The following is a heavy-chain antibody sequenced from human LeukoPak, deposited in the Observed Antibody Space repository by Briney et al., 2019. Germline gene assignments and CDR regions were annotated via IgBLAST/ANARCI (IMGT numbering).Heavy chain of an antibody. J-gene: IGHJ4*02. CDR2: IYYSGST. CDR3: ARHRWLGSSSWNY. Sequence: SETLSLTCTVSGGSVSSGSYYWSWIRQPPGKGLEWIGYIYYSGSTNYNPSLKSRVTISIDTSKNQFSLKLSSVTAADTAVYYCARHRWLGSSSWNYWGQGTLVTVSS. CDR1: GGSVSSGSYY. V-gene: IGHV4-61*01. D-gene: IGHD6-13*01.